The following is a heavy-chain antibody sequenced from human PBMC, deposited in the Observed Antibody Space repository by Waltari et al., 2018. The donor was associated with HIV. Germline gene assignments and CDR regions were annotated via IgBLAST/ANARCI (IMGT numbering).Heavy chain of an antibody. V-gene: IGHV3-7*01. CDR3: ARFFLGRRELDFDY. CDR2: IKGDGSRK. Sequence: EVQLVQSGGGLVQPGGSLTVACAASGFSFNTYWLSWIRQAPGKGFEWVANIKGDGSRKYEVDSLEGRFTISRDNAENSVYLQMNSRGAEDTAVYYCARFFLGRRELDFDYWGQGTLVTVSS. J-gene: IGHJ4*02. D-gene: IGHD1-7*01. CDR1: GFSFNTYW.